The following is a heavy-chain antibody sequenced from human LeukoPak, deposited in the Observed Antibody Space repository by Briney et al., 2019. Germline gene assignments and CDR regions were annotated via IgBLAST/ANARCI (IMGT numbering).Heavy chain of an antibody. J-gene: IGHJ6*02. CDR2: IIPIFGTA. V-gene: IGHV1-69*13. D-gene: IGHD3-3*01. Sequence: VKVSCKASGGTFSSYAISWVRQAPGQGLEWMGGIIPIFGTANYAQKFQGRVTITADESTSTAYMELSSLRSEDTAVYYCARDFWSGYYYYYGMDVWGQGTTVTVSS. CDR3: ARDFWSGYYYYYGMDV. CDR1: GGTFSSYA.